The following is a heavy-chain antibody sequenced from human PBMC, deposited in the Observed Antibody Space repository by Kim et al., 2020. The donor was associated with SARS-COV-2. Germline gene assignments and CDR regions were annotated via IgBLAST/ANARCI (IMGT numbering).Heavy chain of an antibody. V-gene: IGHV1-3*01. J-gene: IGHJ4*02. Sequence: KFQGRVTITRDTSASTAYMELSSPRSEDTAVYYCARSDAYDSSGYYFDYWGQGTLVTVSS. D-gene: IGHD3-22*01. CDR3: ARSDAYDSSGYYFDY.